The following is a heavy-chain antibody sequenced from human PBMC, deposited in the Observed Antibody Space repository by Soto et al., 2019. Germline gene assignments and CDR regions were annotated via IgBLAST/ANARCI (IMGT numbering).Heavy chain of an antibody. CDR1: GFTFSSYG. CDR3: ARDPEVGSSSWYLWAPDY. CDR2: IWYDGSNK. D-gene: IGHD6-13*01. V-gene: IGHV3-33*01. Sequence: GGSLRLSCAASGFTFSSYGMHWVRQAPGKGREWVAVIWYDGSNKYYADSVKGRFTISRDNSKNTLYLQMNSLRAEDTAVYYCARDPEVGSSSWYLWAPDYWGQGTLVTVSS. J-gene: IGHJ4*02.